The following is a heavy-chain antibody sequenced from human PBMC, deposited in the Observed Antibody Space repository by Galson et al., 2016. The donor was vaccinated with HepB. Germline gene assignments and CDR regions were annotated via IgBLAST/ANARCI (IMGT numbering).Heavy chain of an antibody. D-gene: IGHD1-26*01. CDR2: ICLNGSNI. Sequence: SLRLSCAASGFRFDDHSMHWVRQAPGKGLEWVSGICLNGSNIFYADSVKGRFTISRDNAMNTLYLQMNSLRGEDTALYYCARDSSHQYGTSCNDPRSYFLASGGQGTLVTVS. V-gene: IGHV3-9*01. CDR1: GFRFDDHS. J-gene: IGHJ4*02. CDR3: ARDSSHQYGTSCNDPRSYFLAS.